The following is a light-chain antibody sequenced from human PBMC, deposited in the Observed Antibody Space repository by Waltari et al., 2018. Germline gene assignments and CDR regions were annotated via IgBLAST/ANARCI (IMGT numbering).Light chain of an antibody. J-gene: IGLJ2*01. CDR3: ISYSSSTTLGV. V-gene: IGLV2-14*03. CDR2: GVS. CDR1: SSDVGDYNY. Sequence: QSALTQPASVSGSPGQSITISCTGSSSDVGDYNYVSWYQQHPGKAPKLLIYGVSNRPSGVSNRFSGSQHGNTASLTISWLLAEDEADYYCISYSSSTTLGVFGGGTKLTVL.